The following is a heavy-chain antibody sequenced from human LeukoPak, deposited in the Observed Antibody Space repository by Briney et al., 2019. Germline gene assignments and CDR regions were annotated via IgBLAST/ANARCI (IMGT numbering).Heavy chain of an antibody. CDR3: ARNNYWRFDY. J-gene: IGHJ4*02. V-gene: IGHV3-7*04. D-gene: IGHD2-8*02. CDR2: INVDGSEE. CDR1: GFTVSSNF. Sequence: PGGSLRLSCAASGFTVSSNFMSWVRQAPGKGLEWVANINVDGSEEYYVDSVKGRFTISRDNAKGSLYLQMNSLRAEDTAVYYCARNNYWRFDYWGQGTLVTVSS.